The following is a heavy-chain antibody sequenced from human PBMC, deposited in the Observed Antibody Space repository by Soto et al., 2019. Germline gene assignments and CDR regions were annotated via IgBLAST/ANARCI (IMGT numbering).Heavy chain of an antibody. CDR1: GGSFSGYY. Sequence: SETLSLTCAVYGGSFSGYYWSWIRQPPGKGLEWIGEINHSGSTNYNPSLKSRVTISVDTSKNQFSLKLSSVTAADTAVYYCARAKGKQQLARGYYYGMDVWGQGTTVTSP. J-gene: IGHJ6*02. D-gene: IGHD6-13*01. CDR3: ARAKGKQQLARGYYYGMDV. CDR2: INHSGST. V-gene: IGHV4-34*01.